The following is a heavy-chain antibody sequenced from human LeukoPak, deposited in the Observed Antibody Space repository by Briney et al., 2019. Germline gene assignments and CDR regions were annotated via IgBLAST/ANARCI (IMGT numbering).Heavy chain of an antibody. CDR2: IYYSGST. V-gene: IGHV4-61*01. CDR3: ARSYSSSWYTIWFDP. CDR1: GGSVSSGSYY. J-gene: IGHJ5*02. D-gene: IGHD6-13*01. Sequence: PSETLSLTCTVSGGSVSSGSYYWSWIRQPPGKGLEWIGYIYYSGSTNYNPSLKSRVTISVDTSKNQFSLKLSSVTAADTAVYYCARSYSSSWYTIWFDPWGQGTLDTVSS.